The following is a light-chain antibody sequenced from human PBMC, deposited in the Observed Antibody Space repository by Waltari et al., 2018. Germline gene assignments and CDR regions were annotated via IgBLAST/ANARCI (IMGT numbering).Light chain of an antibody. CDR3: QSDDSSLSGVV. V-gene: IGLV1-40*01. Sequence: QSVLTQPPSVSGAPGQRVTISCTGSSSNIGAGYDVHWYQQLPGTAPKLLIYGNSNRPSGVPDRFSGSKSGPSASLAITGLQAEDEADYYCQSDDSSLSGVVFGGGTKLTVL. CDR2: GNS. J-gene: IGLJ2*01. CDR1: SSNIGAGYD.